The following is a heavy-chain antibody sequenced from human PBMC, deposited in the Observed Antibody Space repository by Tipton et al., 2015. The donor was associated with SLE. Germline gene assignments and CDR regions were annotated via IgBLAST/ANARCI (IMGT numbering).Heavy chain of an antibody. Sequence: TLSLTCAVYGGSFSGYYWSWIRQPPGKGLGWIGEINHSGSTNYNPSLKSRVTISVDTSKNQFSLKLSSVTAADTAVYYCATGYDFQTGWFQHWGQGTLVTVSS. CDR2: INHSGST. CDR1: GGSFSGYY. D-gene: IGHD5-12*01. CDR3: ATGYDFQTGWFQH. J-gene: IGHJ1*01. V-gene: IGHV4-34*01.